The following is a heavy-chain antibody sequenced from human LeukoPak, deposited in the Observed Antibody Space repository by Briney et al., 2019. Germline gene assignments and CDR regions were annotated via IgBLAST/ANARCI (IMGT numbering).Heavy chain of an antibody. V-gene: IGHV4-39*01. CDR3: ARHAYYDFWSGYLGTSYYYYYMDV. CDR1: GGSISSSSYY. CDR2: IYYSGST. D-gene: IGHD3-3*01. J-gene: IGHJ6*03. Sequence: SETLSLTCTVSGGSISSSSYYWGWIRQPPGRGLEWIGSIYYSGSTYYNPSLKSRVTISVDTSKNQFYLTLSSVTAADTAVYYRARHAYYDFWSGYLGTSYYYYYMDVWGKGTTVTVSS.